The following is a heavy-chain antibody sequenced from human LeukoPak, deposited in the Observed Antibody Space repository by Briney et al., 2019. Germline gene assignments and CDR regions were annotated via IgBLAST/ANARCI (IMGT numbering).Heavy chain of an antibody. V-gene: IGHV4-38-2*02. D-gene: IGHD3-16*01. CDR3: ASYAFAGPRYY. Sequence: SETLSLTCTVSGYSISSGYYWGWIRQPLGKGLEWIGSIYHSGSTYYNPSLKSRVTISVDTSKNQFSLKLSSVTAADTAVYYCASYAFAGPRYYWGQGTLVTVSS. J-gene: IGHJ4*02. CDR1: GYSISSGYY. CDR2: IYHSGST.